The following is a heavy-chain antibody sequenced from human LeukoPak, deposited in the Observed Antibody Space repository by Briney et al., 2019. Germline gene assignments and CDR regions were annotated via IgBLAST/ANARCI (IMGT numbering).Heavy chain of an antibody. CDR2: IWFDGSNI. D-gene: IGHD7-27*01. CDR1: GFTFSSYV. V-gene: IGHV3-33*01. CDR3: ARALRTGDSS. J-gene: IGHJ4*02. Sequence: PGGSLRLSCAASGFTFSSYVMPWVRQAPVKGLEWVAVIWFDGSNIYYADSVKGRFTISRDNSKNTLFLQMNSLRAEDTAVYYCARALRTGDSSWGQGTLVTVSS.